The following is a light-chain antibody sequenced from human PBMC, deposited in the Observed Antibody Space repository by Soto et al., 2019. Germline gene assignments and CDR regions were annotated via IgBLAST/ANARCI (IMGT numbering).Light chain of an antibody. J-gene: IGKJ1*01. Sequence: RALTPSRGPLCLSLEDTASLSFRARQSVSSYLAWYQQQPGQAPRLLIYGASIRGTGIPGRFSGSESGKEFPLTISSLPSEDFAVYYCQQYNNWWTLGQGTKVDI. CDR3: QQYNNWWT. CDR1: QSVSSY. CDR2: GAS. V-gene: IGKV3-15*01.